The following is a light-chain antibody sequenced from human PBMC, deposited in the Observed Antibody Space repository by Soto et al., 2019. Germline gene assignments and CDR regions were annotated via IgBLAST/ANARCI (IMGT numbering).Light chain of an antibody. V-gene: IGLV2-14*01. Sequence: QSVLTQPASVSGSPGLSITISCNGTSSDVGAYNYVSWFQQHPGKAPKLMIFEVSNRPSGVSNRFSGSKSGNTASLTISGLQAEDEADYYCSAYTTSSSWLFGGGTKVTVL. CDR1: SSDVGAYNY. J-gene: IGLJ3*02. CDR3: SAYTTSSSWL. CDR2: EVS.